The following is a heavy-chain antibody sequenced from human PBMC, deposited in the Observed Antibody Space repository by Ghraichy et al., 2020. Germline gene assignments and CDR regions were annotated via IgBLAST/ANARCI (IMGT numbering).Heavy chain of an antibody. J-gene: IGHJ4*02. V-gene: IGHV6-1*01. Sequence: SQTLSLTCAISGDSVSSNSAAWNWIRQSPSRGLEWLGRTYYRSKWYNDYAVSVKSRITINPDTSKNQFSLQLNSVTPEDTAVYYCARDQTAGKWLLPIAYFDYWGQGTLVTVSS. CDR1: GDSVSSNSAA. CDR2: TYYRSKWYN. CDR3: ARDQTAGKWLLPIAYFDY. D-gene: IGHD3-22*01.